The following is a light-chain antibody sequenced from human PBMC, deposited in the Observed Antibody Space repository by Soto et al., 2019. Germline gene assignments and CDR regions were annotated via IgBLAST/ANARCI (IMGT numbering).Light chain of an antibody. CDR2: GAS. CDR3: QHYGTSRTWT. V-gene: IGKV3-20*01. J-gene: IGKJ1*01. Sequence: VLTQSPGTLSLSPGERATLSCRASQSVSRDLAWYQQQPGQAPRLLIYGASSRATGIADRFSGSGSGTDFTLTISRLEPEDSAVYYCQHYGTSRTWTFGQGTKVEIK. CDR1: QSVSRD.